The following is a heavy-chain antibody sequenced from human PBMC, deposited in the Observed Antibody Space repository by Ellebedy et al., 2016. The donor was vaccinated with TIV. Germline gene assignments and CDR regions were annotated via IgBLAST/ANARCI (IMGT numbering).Heavy chain of an antibody. D-gene: IGHD3-22*01. V-gene: IGHV1-18*01. CDR1: GYTFTRYG. Sequence: AASVKVSCKASGYTFTRYGITWVRQAPGHGLEWMGWISAYNGNTNYPQNLKGRVTMTTDKSTNTAYMELRSLISDDTAVYNCAGEEGGEGSMIVVVHFDYWGQGTLVTVSS. J-gene: IGHJ4*02. CDR2: ISAYNGNT. CDR3: AGEEGGEGSMIVVVHFDY.